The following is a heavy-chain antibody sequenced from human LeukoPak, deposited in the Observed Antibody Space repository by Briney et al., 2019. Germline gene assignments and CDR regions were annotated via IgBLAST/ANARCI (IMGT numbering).Heavy chain of an antibody. V-gene: IGHV3-48*04. Sequence: QAGGSLRLSCAASGFTFSSYSMNWVRQAPGKGLEWVSYISSSSSTIYYADSVKGRFTISRDNAKNSLYLQMNSLRAEDTAVYYCARGGGIGDFWSGLYYYYYMTSGAKGPRSPSP. CDR2: ISSSSSTI. CDR1: GFTFSSYS. J-gene: IGHJ6*03. CDR3: ARGGGIGDFWSGLYYYYYMTS. D-gene: IGHD3-3*01.